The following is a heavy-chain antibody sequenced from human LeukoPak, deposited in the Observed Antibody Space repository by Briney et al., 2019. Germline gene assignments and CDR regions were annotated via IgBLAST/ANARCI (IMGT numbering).Heavy chain of an antibody. CDR1: GFTFSSYG. CDR2: IRYDGSNK. CDR3: ARGAGYSSSSPFDY. Sequence: GGSLRLSCAASGFTFSSYGMHWVRQAPGKGLEWVAFIRYDGSNKYYADSVKGRFTISRDNSKNTLYLQMNSLRAEDTAVYYCARGAGYSSSSPFDYWGQGTLVTVSS. D-gene: IGHD6-6*01. J-gene: IGHJ4*02. V-gene: IGHV3-30*02.